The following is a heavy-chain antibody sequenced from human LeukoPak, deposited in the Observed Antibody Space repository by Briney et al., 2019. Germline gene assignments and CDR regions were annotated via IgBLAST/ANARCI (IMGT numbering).Heavy chain of an antibody. J-gene: IGHJ5*02. CDR1: GFTFSIYA. V-gene: IGHV3-23*01. CDR3: ARKGQADDYGKPA. D-gene: IGHD4-17*01. CDR2: ISGSGGTA. Sequence: GGSLRLSCAASGFTFSIYAMSWVRQAPGKGLEWVSAISGSGGTAYYADSVKGRFTISRDNSKNTLYLQMNSLRAEDTAVYYCARKGQADDYGKPAWGQGTLVTVSS.